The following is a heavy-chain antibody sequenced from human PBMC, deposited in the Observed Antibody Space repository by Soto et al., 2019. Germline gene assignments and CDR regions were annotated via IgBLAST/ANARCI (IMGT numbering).Heavy chain of an antibody. Sequence: ASVKVSCKASGYTFGGYYIHWLRQAPGQGLEWMGWINPNSGGTNYAQKFQGRVTVTRDTPTSTAYMELSRLTSDDTAVYYCARSLTEGYCTITGCYTRPLYGMDVWGQGTTVTVSS. CDR3: ARSLTEGYCTITGCYTRPLYGMDV. J-gene: IGHJ6*02. CDR2: INPNSGGT. CDR1: GYTFGGYY. V-gene: IGHV1-2*02. D-gene: IGHD2-2*02.